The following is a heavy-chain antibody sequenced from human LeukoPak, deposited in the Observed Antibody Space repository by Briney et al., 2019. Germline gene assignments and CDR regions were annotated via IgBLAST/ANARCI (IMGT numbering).Heavy chain of an antibody. V-gene: IGHV4-34*01. CDR1: GGSFSGYY. CDR2: INHSGST. J-gene: IGHJ3*02. Sequence: SETLSLTCDVYGGSFSGYYWSWIRQPPEKGLEWIGEINHSGSTNYNPSLKSRVTISVDTSRNQFSLKLNSVTAADTAVYYCAKSNGYGLIDIWGQGTMVTVSS. D-gene: IGHD3-10*01. CDR3: AKSNGYGLIDI.